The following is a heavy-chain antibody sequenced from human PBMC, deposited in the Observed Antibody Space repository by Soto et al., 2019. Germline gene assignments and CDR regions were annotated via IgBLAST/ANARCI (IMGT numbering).Heavy chain of an antibody. CDR1: GGSISSSSYY. J-gene: IGHJ3*02. CDR2: IYYSGST. Sequence: SETLSLTCTVSGGSISSSSYYWGWIRQPPGKGLEWIGSIYYSGSTYYNPSLKSRVTISVDTSKNQFSLKLSSVTAADTAVYYCARSKYDAFDIWGQGTMVTVSS. CDR3: ARSKYDAFDI. V-gene: IGHV4-39*01.